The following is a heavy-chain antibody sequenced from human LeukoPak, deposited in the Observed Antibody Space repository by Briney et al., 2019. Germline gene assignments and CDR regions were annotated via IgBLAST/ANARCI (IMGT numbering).Heavy chain of an antibody. CDR2: IRSKANSYAT. CDR3: LRPREFNYGGGISDY. CDR1: GFTFSGSA. J-gene: IGHJ4*02. V-gene: IGHV3-73*01. D-gene: IGHD3-10*01. Sequence: GGSLRLSCAASGFTFSGSAMHWVRQASGKGLEWVGRIRSKANSYATAYAASVKGRFTISRDDSKNTAYLQMNSLKTEDTAVYYCLRPREFNYGGGISDYGGKETRVTVPS.